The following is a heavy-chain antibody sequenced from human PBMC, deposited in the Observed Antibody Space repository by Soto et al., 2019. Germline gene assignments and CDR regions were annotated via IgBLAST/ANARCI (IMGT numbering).Heavy chain of an antibody. Sequence: QVQLVQSGAEVKKPGSSVKVSCKASGGTFSRYSITWVRQAPGHGLEWIGSNIPTFGIPTYAQKFQGRVTFTADESTSTAYMEVRSLRSDDTAVYYCAREDRDRETGLVPAAIDGMDVWGQGTTVTVSS. J-gene: IGHJ6*02. V-gene: IGHV1-69*08. CDR1: GGTFSRYS. CDR3: AREDRDRETGLVPAAIDGMDV. D-gene: IGHD2-2*01. CDR2: NIPTFGIP.